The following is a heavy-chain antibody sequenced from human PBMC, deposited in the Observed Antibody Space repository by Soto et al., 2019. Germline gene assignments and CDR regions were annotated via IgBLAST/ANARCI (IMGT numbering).Heavy chain of an antibody. CDR3: ANVVG. V-gene: IGHV3-23*01. CDR1: GFALNSFA. D-gene: IGHD2-2*01. CDR2: SSGTGINA. J-gene: IGHJ4*02. Sequence: EVQLLESGGGVVQPGGSLSLSCAGSGFALNSFAMNWVRQAPGKGLEWVSASSGTGINAYYADYVRGRFTVSRDNSKNTVFFQMSSLRAEDTDVYYCANVVGWGQGTLVTVSS.